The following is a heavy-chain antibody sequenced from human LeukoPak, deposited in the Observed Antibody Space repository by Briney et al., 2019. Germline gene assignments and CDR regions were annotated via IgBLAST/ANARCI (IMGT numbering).Heavy chain of an antibody. Sequence: SVKVSCKASGGTFSSYAISWVRQAPGQGLEWMGGIIPIFGTANYAQRFQGRVTITADESTSTAYVELSSLRSEDTAVYYCARDVISGYRPSTAYFDYWGQGTLVTVSS. V-gene: IGHV1-69*13. CDR1: GGTFSSYA. J-gene: IGHJ4*02. CDR2: IIPIFGTA. CDR3: ARDVISGYRPSTAYFDY. D-gene: IGHD3-22*01.